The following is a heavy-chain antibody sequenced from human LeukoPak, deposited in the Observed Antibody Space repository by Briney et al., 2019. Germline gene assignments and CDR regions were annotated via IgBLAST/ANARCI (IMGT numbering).Heavy chain of an antibody. CDR1: GFTFSSYA. CDR2: ISYDGSNK. Sequence: GGSLRLSCAASGFTFSSYAMHWVRQAPGKGLEWVAVISYDGSNKYYADSVKGRFTISRDNAKNSLYLQMNSLRAEDTAVYYCARPIDYGDYEGGIDYWSQGTLVTVSS. D-gene: IGHD4-17*01. CDR3: ARPIDYGDYEGGIDY. J-gene: IGHJ4*02. V-gene: IGHV3-30*04.